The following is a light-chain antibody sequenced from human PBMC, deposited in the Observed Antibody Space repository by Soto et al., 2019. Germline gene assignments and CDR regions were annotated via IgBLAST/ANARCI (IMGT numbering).Light chain of an antibody. CDR2: EVN. CDR1: SSDVGGYNY. Sequence: QLVLTQPPSASGSPGQSVTISCTGSSSDVGGYNYVSWYQHHPGKAPRLMIYEVNKRPSGVPDRFSGSKSGNTASLTVSGLQAEDEADYYCSSYVGSNRGVFGGGTKLTVL. V-gene: IGLV2-8*01. J-gene: IGLJ3*02. CDR3: SSYVGSNRGV.